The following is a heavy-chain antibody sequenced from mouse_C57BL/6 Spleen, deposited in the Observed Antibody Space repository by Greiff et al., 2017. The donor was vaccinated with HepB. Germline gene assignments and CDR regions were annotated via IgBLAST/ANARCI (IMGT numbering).Heavy chain of an antibody. J-gene: IGHJ2*01. CDR2: IDPSDSYT. Sequence: VKLQQPGAELVRPGTSVKLSCKASGYTFTSYWMHWVKQRPGQGLEWIGVIDPSDSYTNYNQKFKGKATLTVDTSSSTAYMQLSSLTSEDSAVYYCARSLITTVVYFDYWGQGTTLTVSS. CDR1: GYTFTSYW. CDR3: ARSLITTVVYFDY. V-gene: IGHV1-59*01. D-gene: IGHD1-1*01.